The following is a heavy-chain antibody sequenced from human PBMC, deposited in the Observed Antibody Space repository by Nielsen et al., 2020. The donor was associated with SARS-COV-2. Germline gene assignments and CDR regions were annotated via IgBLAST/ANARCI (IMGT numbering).Heavy chain of an antibody. V-gene: IGHV3-49*04. CDR2: IRSKAYGGTT. D-gene: IGHD3-22*01. CDR1: GFTFGDYA. Sequence: GESLKISCTASGFTFGDYAMSWVRQAPGKGLEWVGFIRSKAYGGTTEYAASVKGRFTISRDDSKSIAYLQMNSLKTEDTAVYYCTRDRSSGYRPKNFDYWGQGTLVTVSS. J-gene: IGHJ4*02. CDR3: TRDRSSGYRPKNFDY.